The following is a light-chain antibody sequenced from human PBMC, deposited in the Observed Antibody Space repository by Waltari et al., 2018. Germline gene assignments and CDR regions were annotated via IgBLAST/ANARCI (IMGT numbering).Light chain of an antibody. CDR3: QQYDSTPYT. J-gene: IGKJ2*01. V-gene: IGKV4-1*01. Sequence: DIGMTQNPASLARTLGERATIHCTPSQSVLYSSNNKNYLAWHQQKPGQPPNLLLYWASTRESGVPDRFSGSGSGTDFTLTISTLQAEDVASDYCQQYDSTPYTFGQGTKLEIK. CDR2: WAS. CDR1: QSVLYSSNNKNY.